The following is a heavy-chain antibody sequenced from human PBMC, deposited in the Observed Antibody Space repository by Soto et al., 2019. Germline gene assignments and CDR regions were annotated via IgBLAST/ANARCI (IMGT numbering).Heavy chain of an antibody. CDR2: IHWNNGAT. D-gene: IGHD3-16*01. V-gene: IGHV3-9*01. Sequence: GGSLRLSCAASGFTFSSYAMSWVRQAPGKGLEWVSGIHWNNGATGYADSVKGRFTIFKDNVKNSVYLQMNSLRTDDTAFYYCTEDILPGGADVWGQGTTVTVSS. J-gene: IGHJ6*02. CDR3: TEDILPGGADV. CDR1: GFTFSSYA.